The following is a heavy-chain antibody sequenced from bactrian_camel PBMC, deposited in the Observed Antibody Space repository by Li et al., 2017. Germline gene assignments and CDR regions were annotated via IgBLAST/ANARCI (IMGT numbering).Heavy chain of an antibody. CDR1: GFIFSSYA. D-gene: IGHD1*01. CDR3: SATVGAVGMRECRTRF. J-gene: IGHJ4*01. Sequence: QVQLVESGGGLVQPGGSLRLSCAASGFIFSSYAMSWVRQAPGKDREFVAYINVYGGTNYLDSVKGRFSLSKVADTMYLQMNSLKPEDTAMYSCSATVGAVGMRECRTRFRGQGTQVTVS. CDR2: INVYGGT. V-gene: IGHV3S53*01.